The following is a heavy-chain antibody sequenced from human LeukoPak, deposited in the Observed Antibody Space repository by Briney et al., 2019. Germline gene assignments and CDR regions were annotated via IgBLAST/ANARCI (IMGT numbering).Heavy chain of an antibody. Sequence: PGGSLRLSCAASGFTFSTFAMIWVRQPPGKGLEWVSSIFPSGGEIHYADSVRGRFTISRDNSKSTLSLQMNSLRAEDTAVYYCAKDDAWLRFGEWSQGTLVTVSS. D-gene: IGHD3-10*01. J-gene: IGHJ4*02. CDR2: IFPSGGEI. CDR3: AKDDAWLRFGE. CDR1: GFTFSTFA. V-gene: IGHV3-23*01.